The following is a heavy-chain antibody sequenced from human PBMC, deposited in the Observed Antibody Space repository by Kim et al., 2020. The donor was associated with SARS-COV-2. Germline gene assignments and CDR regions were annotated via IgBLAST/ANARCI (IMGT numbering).Heavy chain of an antibody. D-gene: IGHD4-17*01. Sequence: GGSLRLSCAASGFTFTDYAMNWVRQAPGKGLEWVSVISGGGGSAYYADSVKGRFTISRDNSKNTLYLQMNSLRAEDTALYYCAKEWRMTTLTTGGDYCDNWGQRALVTVSS. CDR3: AKEWRMTTLTTGGDYCDN. J-gene: IGHJ4*02. CDR1: GFTFTDYA. CDR2: ISGGGGSA. V-gene: IGHV3-23*01.